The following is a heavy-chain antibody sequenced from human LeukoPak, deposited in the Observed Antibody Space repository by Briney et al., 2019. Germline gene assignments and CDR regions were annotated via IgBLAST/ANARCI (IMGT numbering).Heavy chain of an antibody. CDR2: IYHSGST. CDR3: ARGGAARLHFQN. Sequence: SETLSLTCTVFGGSISTYYWNWIRQPPGKGLEWIGYIYHSGSTNYNPSLQSRVTISVDTSKNQFSLNLNSVTAADTAVYYCARGGAARLHFQNWGQGTLVTVSS. CDR1: GGSISTYY. D-gene: IGHD6-6*01. V-gene: IGHV4-59*01. J-gene: IGHJ1*01.